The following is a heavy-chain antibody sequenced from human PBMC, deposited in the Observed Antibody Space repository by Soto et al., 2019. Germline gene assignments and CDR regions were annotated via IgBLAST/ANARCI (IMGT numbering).Heavy chain of an antibody. J-gene: IGHJ1*01. Sequence: ASVTFSCTASGGTFSSYAISWVRQAPGEGLEWMGGMIPLFGKANYAQNFQGRVTFTADESTNTAYMELSSLKSEDTAVYYCAREPSPYYDSSGYYYEYFQHWGQGTLVTVSS. D-gene: IGHD3-22*01. CDR3: AREPSPYYDSSGYYYEYFQH. CDR1: GGTFSSYA. V-gene: IGHV1-69*01. CDR2: MIPLFGKA.